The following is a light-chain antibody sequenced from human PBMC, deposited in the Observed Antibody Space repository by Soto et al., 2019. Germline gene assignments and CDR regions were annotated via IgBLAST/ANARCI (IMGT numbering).Light chain of an antibody. CDR1: QTISSW. CDR2: KAS. CDR3: QHYNSSSEA. Sequence: DIPMTQSPSTRCGCVGARVTITCRANQTISSWLDWYQQKPGKAPKLLIYKASTLKSGVPSRFRGSGSGTEFTLTISSLQPDDFATYYCQHYNSSSEAFGQGTKVDIK. V-gene: IGKV1-5*03. J-gene: IGKJ1*01.